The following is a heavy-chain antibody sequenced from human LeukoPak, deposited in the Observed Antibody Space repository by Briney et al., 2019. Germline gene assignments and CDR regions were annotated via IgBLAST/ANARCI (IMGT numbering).Heavy chain of an antibody. CDR1: GYTFTSYA. V-gene: IGHV7-4-1*02. CDR3: ARTYYYDSSGYRGHDAFDI. Sequence: ASLRVSCKASGYTFTSYAMNWVRQAPGQGLEWMGWINTNTGNPTYAQGFTGRFVFSLDTSVSTAYLQISSLKAEDTAVYYCARTYYYDSSGYRGHDAFDIWDQGKMVTVSS. CDR2: INTNTGNP. D-gene: IGHD3-22*01. J-gene: IGHJ3*02.